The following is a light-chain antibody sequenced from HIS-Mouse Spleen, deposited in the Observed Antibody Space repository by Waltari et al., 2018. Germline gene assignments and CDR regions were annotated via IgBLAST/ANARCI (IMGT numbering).Light chain of an antibody. CDR2: AAP. J-gene: IGKJ1*01. V-gene: IGKV1-9*01. Sequence: DIQLTQSPSFLSASVGDRVTITCRARQGISSYLAWYQQKQGKAPKLLFYAAPTLQSGVPEGFSGRGSGTEVPLTISSLQHEDFATYYCQQLNSYPPTFGQGTKVEIK. CDR3: QQLNSYPPT. CDR1: QGISSY.